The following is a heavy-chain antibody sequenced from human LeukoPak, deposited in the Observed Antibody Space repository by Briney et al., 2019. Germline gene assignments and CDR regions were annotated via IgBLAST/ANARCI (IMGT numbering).Heavy chain of an antibody. CDR1: GGSISSYY. CDR2: IYYSGST. D-gene: IGHD1-26*01. CDR3: ARYSGSYYSKYYYYYMDV. J-gene: IGHJ6*03. Sequence: PSETLSLTCTVSGGSISSYYWSWIRQPPGKGLEWIGYIYYSGSTNYNPSLKSRVTISVDTSKNQFSLKLSSVTAADTAVYYCARYSGSYYSKYYYYYMDVWGKGTTVTVSS. V-gene: IGHV4-59*01.